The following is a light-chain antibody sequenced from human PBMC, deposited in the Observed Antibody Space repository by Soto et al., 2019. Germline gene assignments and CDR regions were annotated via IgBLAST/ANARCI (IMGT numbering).Light chain of an antibody. Sequence: EIVLTQSPGTLSLSPGERATLSCRASQSVSSSYLAWYQQKPGQAPRLLIYGASSRATGIPDRFSGSGSGTDFTLTNSRLEPDDFAVYYCHQYGSLYTFGQGTKLEIK. CDR3: HQYGSLYT. V-gene: IGKV3-20*01. CDR1: QSVSSSY. J-gene: IGKJ2*01. CDR2: GAS.